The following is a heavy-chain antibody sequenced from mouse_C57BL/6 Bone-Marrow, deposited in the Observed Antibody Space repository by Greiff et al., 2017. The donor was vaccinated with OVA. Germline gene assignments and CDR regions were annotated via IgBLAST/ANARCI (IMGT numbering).Heavy chain of an antibody. J-gene: IGHJ1*03. CDR2: ISNGGGST. Sequence: EVMLVESGGGLVQPGGSLKLSCAASGFTFSDYYMYWVRQTPEKRLEWVAYISNGGGSTYYPDTVKGRFTISRDNAKNTLYLQMSRLKSEDTAMYYCASPYYFAVWGTGTTVTVSS. V-gene: IGHV5-12*01. CDR1: GFTFSDYY. CDR3: ASPYYFAV. D-gene: IGHD2-10*01.